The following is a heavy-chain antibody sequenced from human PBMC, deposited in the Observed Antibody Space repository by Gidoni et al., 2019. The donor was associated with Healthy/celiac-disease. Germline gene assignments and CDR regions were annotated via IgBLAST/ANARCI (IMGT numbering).Heavy chain of an antibody. V-gene: IGHV5-51*01. D-gene: IGHD4-4*01. CDR3: ARHGLSVSKAYDY. Sequence: EVLLVPSGAEVKKPGESLKISCKGSGYRFTSYWIGWVLQMPGKGLEWMGIIYPGYSDTRYSPSFQGQVTISADKSISTAYLQWSSLKASDTAMYYCARHGLSVSKAYDYWGQGTLVTVSS. CDR1: GYRFTSYW. J-gene: IGHJ4*02. CDR2: IYPGYSDT.